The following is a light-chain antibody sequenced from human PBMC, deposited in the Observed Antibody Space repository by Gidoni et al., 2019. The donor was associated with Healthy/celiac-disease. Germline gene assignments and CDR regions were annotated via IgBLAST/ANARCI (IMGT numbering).Light chain of an antibody. CDR2: GNS. J-gene: IGLJ3*02. Sequence: QSVLTQPPSESGAPGPSVTIACTGSSPNIGAGYDVHWYQQLPGTAPKLLIYGNSNRPSGVPDRFSGSKSGTSAALAITGLQAEDEADYYCQSYDSSLSGWVFGGGTKLTVL. CDR1: SPNIGAGYD. CDR3: QSYDSSLSGWV. V-gene: IGLV1-40*01.